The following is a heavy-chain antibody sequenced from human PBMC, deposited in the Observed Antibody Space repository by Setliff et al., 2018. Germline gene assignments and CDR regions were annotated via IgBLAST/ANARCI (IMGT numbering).Heavy chain of an antibody. CDR1: GFTFSNYW. V-gene: IGHV3-7*01. D-gene: IGHD5-18*01. Sequence: GGSLRLSCEASGFTFSNYWMSWVRQTAGKGLEWVAYIKQDGSEKYYVDSVKGRFTISRDNAKTSLYLQMDSLRAEDTAVYFCARSPGWIPWFDSWGQGTLVTVSS. J-gene: IGHJ5*01. CDR3: ARSPGWIPWFDS. CDR2: IKQDGSEK.